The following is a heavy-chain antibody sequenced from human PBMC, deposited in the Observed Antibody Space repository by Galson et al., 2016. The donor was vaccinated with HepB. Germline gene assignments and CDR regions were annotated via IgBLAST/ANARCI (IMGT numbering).Heavy chain of an antibody. V-gene: IGHV3-64D*06. Sequence: SLRLSCAASRFTFSSNAMHWVRQAPGKGLECVSAITSNGGNTYYADSVKGRFTISRDNSKNTLYLQMTSLRAEDTAVYYCVNRGSSGWYDYWGQGTLVTVSS. CDR3: VNRGSSGWYDY. J-gene: IGHJ4*02. CDR2: ITSNGGNT. D-gene: IGHD6-19*01. CDR1: RFTFSSNA.